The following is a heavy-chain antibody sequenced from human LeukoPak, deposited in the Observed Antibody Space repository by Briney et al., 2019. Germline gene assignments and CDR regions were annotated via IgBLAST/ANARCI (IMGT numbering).Heavy chain of an antibody. CDR3: ARHGTISSESYFDY. CDR1: GDSISPYY. CDR2: IHYSGST. J-gene: IGHJ4*02. V-gene: IGHV4-59*01. D-gene: IGHD1-14*01. Sequence: SETLSLTCTVSGDSISPYYWTWTRQPPGKGLEWIGYIHYSGSTNYNPSLKSRVTISADTSKNQFSLKMSSVTAADTAVYYCARHGTISSESYFDYWGQGALVTVSS.